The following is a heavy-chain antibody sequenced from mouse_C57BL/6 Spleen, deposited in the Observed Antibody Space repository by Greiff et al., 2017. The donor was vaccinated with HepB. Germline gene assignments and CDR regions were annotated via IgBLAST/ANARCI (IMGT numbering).Heavy chain of an antibody. CDR1: GYSITSGYY. Sequence: EVKLQESGPGLVKPSQSLSLTCSVTGYSITSGYYWNWIRQFPGNKLEWMGYISYDGSNNYNPSLKNRISITRDTSKNQFFLKLNSVTTEDTATYYCASNYDYDVWFAYWGQGTLVTVSA. V-gene: IGHV3-6*01. D-gene: IGHD2-4*01. CDR2: ISYDGSN. J-gene: IGHJ3*01. CDR3: ASNYDYDVWFAY.